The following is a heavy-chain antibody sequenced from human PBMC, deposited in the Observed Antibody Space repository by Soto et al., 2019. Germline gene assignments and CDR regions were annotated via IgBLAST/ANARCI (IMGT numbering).Heavy chain of an antibody. D-gene: IGHD2-8*01. Sequence: GGSLRLSCAASGFTFSIYNMNWVRQVPGKGLEWVSSISSSSSFIYYADSLKGRFTISRDNAKNSLYLQINSLRAEDTAVYYCARVPQWCMHCLDVRGQGTTVTVSS. CDR1: GFTFSIYN. CDR2: ISSSSSFI. J-gene: IGHJ6*02. CDR3: ARVPQWCMHCLDV. V-gene: IGHV3-21*01.